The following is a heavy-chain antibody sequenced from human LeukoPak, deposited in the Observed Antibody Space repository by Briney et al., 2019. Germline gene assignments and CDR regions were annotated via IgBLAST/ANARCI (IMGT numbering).Heavy chain of an antibody. Sequence: LTGGSLRLSCAASGFTFSNAWMNWVRQAPGKGLEWVAVISYDGSNKYYADSVKGRFTISRDNSKNTLYLQMNSLRAEDTAVYYCARDRYSNYAPTYYFDYWGQGTLVTVSS. J-gene: IGHJ4*02. CDR3: ARDRYSNYAPTYYFDY. CDR1: GFTFSNAW. CDR2: ISYDGSNK. V-gene: IGHV3-30-3*01. D-gene: IGHD4-11*01.